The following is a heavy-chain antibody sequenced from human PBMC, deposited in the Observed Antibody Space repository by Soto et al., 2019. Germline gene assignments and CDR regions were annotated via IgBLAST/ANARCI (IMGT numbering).Heavy chain of an antibody. V-gene: IGHV3-23*01. CDR3: AKGPRAAQGYYCAY. CDR1: GFTFSTYV. D-gene: IGHD6-13*01. CDR2: VSDSGEST. Sequence: EVQLLESGGGLVQPGGSLRLSCAASGFTFSTYVMSWVRQAPGKGLQWVSTVSDSGESTYYADSVKGRFTVSRDNSKNTLYLQMDNLRAEDTALYYCAKGPRAAQGYYCAYWGQGTLVTVSS. J-gene: IGHJ4*02.